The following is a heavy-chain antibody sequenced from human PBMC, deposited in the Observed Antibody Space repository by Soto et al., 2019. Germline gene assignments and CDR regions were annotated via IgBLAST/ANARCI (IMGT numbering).Heavy chain of an antibody. D-gene: IGHD3-16*02. V-gene: IGHV4-34*01. CDR1: GGSFSGYY. J-gene: IGHJ6*02. CDR2: INHSGST. CDR3: ARRLIAGGYGMDV. Sequence: PSETLSLTCAVYGGSFSGYYWSWIRQPPGKGLEWIGEINHSGSTNYNPSLKSRVTISVDTSKNQFSLKLSSVTAADTAVYYCARRLIAGGYGMDVWGQGTTVTVYS.